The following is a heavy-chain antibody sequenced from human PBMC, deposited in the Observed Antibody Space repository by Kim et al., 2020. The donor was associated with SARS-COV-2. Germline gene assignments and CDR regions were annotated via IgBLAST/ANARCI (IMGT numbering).Heavy chain of an antibody. J-gene: IGHJ4*02. D-gene: IGHD3-16*02. CDR1: GGSISSSSYY. V-gene: IGHV4-39*01. Sequence: SETLSLTCTVSGGSISSSSYYWGWIRQPPGKGLEWIGSIYYSGSTYYNPSLKSRVTISVDTSKNQFSLKLSSVTAADTAVYYCASTVHLDAWGSYRYNPLYYWGQGTLVTVSS. CDR2: IYYSGST. CDR3: ASTVHLDAWGSYRYNPLYY.